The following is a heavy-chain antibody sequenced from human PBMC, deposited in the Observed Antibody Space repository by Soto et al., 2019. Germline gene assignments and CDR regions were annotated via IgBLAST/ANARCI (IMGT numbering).Heavy chain of an antibody. Sequence: ASVKVSCKASGYTFTGYYMHWVRQAPGQGLEWMGWINPNSGGTNYAQRFQGRVTMTRDTSISTAYMELSRLRSDDTAVYYCARVKPITIFGVVHYYYYGMDVWGQGTTVTVS. J-gene: IGHJ6*02. D-gene: IGHD3-3*01. CDR3: ARVKPITIFGVVHYYYYGMDV. V-gene: IGHV1-2*02. CDR1: GYTFTGYY. CDR2: INPNSGGT.